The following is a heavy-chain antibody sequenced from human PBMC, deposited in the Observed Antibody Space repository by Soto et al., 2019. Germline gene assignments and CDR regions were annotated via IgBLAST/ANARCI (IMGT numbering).Heavy chain of an antibody. CDR3: AKGSSFHYYYNMDV. CDR2: TSASGGST. CDR1: GFTFSNSA. D-gene: IGHD6-6*01. J-gene: IGHJ6*02. Sequence: PGGSLRLSCAASGFTFSNSAMSWVRQAPGKGLEWVSGTSASGGSTYYADSVRGRFSISRDNSKNTLYLQMNSLRAEDTAVYYCAKGSSFHYYYNMDVWGQGTTVTVSS. V-gene: IGHV3-23*01.